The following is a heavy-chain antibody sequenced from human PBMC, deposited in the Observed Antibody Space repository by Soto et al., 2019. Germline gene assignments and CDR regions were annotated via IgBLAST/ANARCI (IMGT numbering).Heavy chain of an antibody. D-gene: IGHD4-4*01. J-gene: IGHJ4*02. CDR3: ARHMTTVIFYDY. CDR1: GGSISSYY. CDR2: ISYRGNT. Sequence: PSETLSLTCNVSGGSISSYYWSWIRQSPGKGLEWIGYISYRGNTNYNRSLKSRVTISGDTSRNQFSLKLTSVTAAFTAVYYCARHMTTVIFYDYWVQGILVTVSS. V-gene: IGHV4-59*01.